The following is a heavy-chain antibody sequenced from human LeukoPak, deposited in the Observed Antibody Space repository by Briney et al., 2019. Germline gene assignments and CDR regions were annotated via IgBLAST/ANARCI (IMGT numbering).Heavy chain of an antibody. J-gene: IGHJ6*02. CDR1: GFNFRGYT. CDR2: ISSSGSSI. Sequence: GGSLRLSCAASGFNFRGYTMNWVRQAPGKGLKWVSSISSSGSSIYYAESVKGRFTISRDNARNSLYLQMDSLRAEDTALYYCAPYYYGSGSYSYGMDVWGQGTTVTVSS. V-gene: IGHV3-21*01. D-gene: IGHD3-10*01. CDR3: APYYYGSGSYSYGMDV.